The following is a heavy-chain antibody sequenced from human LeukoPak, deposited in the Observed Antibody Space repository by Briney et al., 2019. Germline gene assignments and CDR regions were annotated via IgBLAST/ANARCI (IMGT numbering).Heavy chain of an antibody. D-gene: IGHD1-26*01. Sequence: PGGSLRLSCAASGFTFSSYSMNWVRQAPGKGLEWVAVISYDGSNKYYADSVKGRFTISRDNSKNTLYLQMNSLRAEDTAVYYCAKDREVGATPDLFDYWGQGTLVTVSS. V-gene: IGHV3-30*18. CDR2: ISYDGSNK. J-gene: IGHJ4*02. CDR3: AKDREVGATPDLFDY. CDR1: GFTFSSYS.